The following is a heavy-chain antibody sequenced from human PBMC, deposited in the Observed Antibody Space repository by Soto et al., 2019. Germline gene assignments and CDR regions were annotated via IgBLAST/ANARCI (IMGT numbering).Heavy chain of an antibody. J-gene: IGHJ6*02. V-gene: IGHV1-69*13. Sequence: GASVKVSCKASGGTFSSYAISWVRQAPGQGLEWMGGIIPIFGTANYAQKFQGRVTITADESTSTAYMELSSLRSEDTAVYYCARGGGRWLQIHYYFYYVMDVWGQGTTVTVSS. CDR3: ARGGGRWLQIHYYFYYVMDV. CDR2: IIPIFGTA. CDR1: GGTFSSYA. D-gene: IGHD5-12*01.